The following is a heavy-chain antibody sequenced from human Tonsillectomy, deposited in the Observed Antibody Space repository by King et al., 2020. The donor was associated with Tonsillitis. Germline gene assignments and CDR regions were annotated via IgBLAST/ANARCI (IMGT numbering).Heavy chain of an antibody. D-gene: IGHD6-19*01. CDR1: GFTFSSYS. CDR2: ISSSSSYI. CDR3: AGGGSPGGWYLDY. V-gene: IGHV3-21*01. Sequence: VQLVESGGGLVKPGGSLRLSCAASGFTFSSYSMNWVRQAPGKGLEWVSSISSSSSYIFYADAVKGRFTISRDNAKYSLCLQMNSLRAGDTAVYYCAGGGSPGGWYLDYWGQGTLVTVSS. J-gene: IGHJ4*02.